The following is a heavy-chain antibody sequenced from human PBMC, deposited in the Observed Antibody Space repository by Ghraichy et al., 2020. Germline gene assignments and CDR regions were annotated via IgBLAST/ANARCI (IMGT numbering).Heavy chain of an antibody. V-gene: IGHV3-11*01. CDR1: GFSFSEYY. Sequence: GGSLRLSCAASGFSFSEYYMNWVRQTPGKGLEWIAFVSGSGQTTHHADAVRGRFTISRDNGKNLLYLQMNSLRPEDTARYYCARDQGRKFDIWGQGTMVNVSS. CDR2: VSGSGQTT. J-gene: IGHJ3*02. CDR3: ARDQGRKFDI. D-gene: IGHD3-10*01.